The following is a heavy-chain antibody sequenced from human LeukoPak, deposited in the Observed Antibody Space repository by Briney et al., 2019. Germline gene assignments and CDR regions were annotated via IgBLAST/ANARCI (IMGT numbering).Heavy chain of an antibody. J-gene: IGHJ4*02. Sequence: GGSLRLSCAASGFTVSSNYMSWVRQAPGKGLEWVSVIYSGGSTYYADSVKGRFTISRDNSKNTLYLQMNSLRAEDTAVYYCARARRRDGYNSLDYWGQGTLVTVSS. CDR1: GFTVSSNY. D-gene: IGHD5-24*01. CDR2: IYSGGST. CDR3: ARARRRDGYNSLDY. V-gene: IGHV3-66*01.